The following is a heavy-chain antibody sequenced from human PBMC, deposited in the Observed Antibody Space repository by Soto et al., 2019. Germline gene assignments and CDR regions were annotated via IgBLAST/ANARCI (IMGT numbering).Heavy chain of an antibody. J-gene: IGHJ5*02. V-gene: IGHV4-39*01. CDR3: ERLFWGITGTPGRRVAWLDP. CDR1: GYSIRSTDIY. D-gene: IGHD1-20*01. Sequence: SDTLSLTGTFSGYSIRSTDIYCAWVRQHPGKGLEAIGSLSNTGSPSYNPSLKNRVTITVDTSKNRLSLSLEYVSAADTASYYCERLFWGITGTPGRRVAWLDPRGQGTRVTDSS. CDR2: LSNTGSP.